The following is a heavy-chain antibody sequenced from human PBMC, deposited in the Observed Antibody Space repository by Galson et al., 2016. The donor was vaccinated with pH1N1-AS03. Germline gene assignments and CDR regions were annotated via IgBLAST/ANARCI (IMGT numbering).Heavy chain of an antibody. D-gene: IGHD2/OR15-2a*01. CDR1: GFSLATSGVG. J-gene: IGHJ4*02. CDR3: TRSRYYNTNLYYFDY. V-gene: IGHV2-5*02. Sequence: PALVKPTQTLTLTCAFSGFSLATSGVGVGWIRQPPGKALEWLALIYWDDDKLYNPSLKSRLTVTKDISKNLVVLTLTDMDPVDTATYFCTRSRYYNTNLYYFDYWGQGTLVTVSS. CDR2: IYWDDDK.